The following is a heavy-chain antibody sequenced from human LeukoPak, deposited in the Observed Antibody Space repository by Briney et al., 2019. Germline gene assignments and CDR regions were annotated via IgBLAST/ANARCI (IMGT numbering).Heavy chain of an antibody. CDR1: GFIFSSYW. CDR3: ARDLVVTLDH. CDR2: IKQDGSEK. D-gene: IGHD4-23*01. J-gene: IGHJ4*02. V-gene: IGHV3-7*01. Sequence: PGGSLRPSCAASGFIFSSYWMSWVRQAPGKGLEWVANIKQDGSEKHYVDSVKGRFTISRDNAKNSLYLQMNSLRAEDTAVYYCARDLVVTLDHWGQGTLVTVSS.